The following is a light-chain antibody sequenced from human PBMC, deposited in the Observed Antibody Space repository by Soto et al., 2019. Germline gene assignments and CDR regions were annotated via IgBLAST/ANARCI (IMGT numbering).Light chain of an antibody. CDR2: AAS. CDR1: QNIGVY. CDR3: QQSYSAPPT. Sequence: DIQMTQSPSSLSASVGERVTITCRASQNIGVYLNWYQQKPGKAPDLMIFAASSLQSGVPSRFSGSGSGTDFTLTISSLQPEDFATYDCQQSYSAPPTFGGGTKVDIK. V-gene: IGKV1-39*01. J-gene: IGKJ4*01.